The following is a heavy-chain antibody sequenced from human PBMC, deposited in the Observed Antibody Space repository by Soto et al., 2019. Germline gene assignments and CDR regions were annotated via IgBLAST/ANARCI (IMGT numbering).Heavy chain of an antibody. Sequence: SLRLSCVASGFTFSSYSMSWVRQAPGKGLEWVSGFRAGGDDGTTYYADSVKGRFTNSRDNSKNTLFLQMNSLRAEDTAIYYCAKKVNSGSGSQYFDYFGQGTLVTVSS. V-gene: IGHV3-23*01. J-gene: IGHJ4*02. D-gene: IGHD3-10*01. CDR2: FRAGGDDGTT. CDR1: GFTFSSYS. CDR3: AKKVNSGSGSQYFDY.